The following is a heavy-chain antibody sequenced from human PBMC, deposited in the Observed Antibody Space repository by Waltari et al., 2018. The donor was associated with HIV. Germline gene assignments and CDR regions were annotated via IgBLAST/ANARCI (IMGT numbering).Heavy chain of an antibody. D-gene: IGHD3-3*01. J-gene: IGHJ5*02. CDR2: IYYSGST. CDR3: ARTLIKVRFLEWGRIDP. Sequence: QLQLQESGPGLVKPSETLSLTCTVSGGSISSSSYYWGWIRQPPGKGLEWIGSIYYSGSTYDNPSHKSRVTISVDTSKNQFSLKLSAVTAADTAVYYCARTLIKVRFLEWGRIDPWGQGTLVTVSS. V-gene: IGHV4-39*01. CDR1: GGSISSSSYY.